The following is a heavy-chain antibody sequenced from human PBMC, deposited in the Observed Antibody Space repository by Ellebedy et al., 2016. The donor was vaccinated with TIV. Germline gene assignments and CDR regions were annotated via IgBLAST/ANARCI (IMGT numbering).Heavy chain of an antibody. CDR2: INHRGST. J-gene: IGHJ4*02. Sequence: MPSETLSLTCAVYGGSFSGYFWSRIRQPPGKGLEWIGEINHRGSTNYNASLKSRVTISVDTSNRQFSLRLTSVTAADTAVYYCARVRPLQFLGEAYFDYWGQGTLVTVSS. D-gene: IGHD3-3*01. V-gene: IGHV4-34*01. CDR3: ARVRPLQFLGEAYFDY. CDR1: GGSFSGYF.